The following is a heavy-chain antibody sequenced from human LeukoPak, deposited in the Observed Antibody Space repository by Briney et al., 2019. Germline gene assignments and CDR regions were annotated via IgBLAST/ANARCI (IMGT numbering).Heavy chain of an antibody. CDR2: IIPILGIA. CDR3: ARDDYDSSGYYYYYYGMDV. D-gene: IGHD3-22*01. Sequence: GSSVKVSCKASGGTFSSYAISWVRQAPGQGREWMGRIIPILGIANYAQKFQGRVTITADKSTSTAYMELSSLRSEDTAVYYCARDDYDSSGYYYYYYGMDVWGQGTTVTVSS. V-gene: IGHV1-69*04. J-gene: IGHJ6*02. CDR1: GGTFSSYA.